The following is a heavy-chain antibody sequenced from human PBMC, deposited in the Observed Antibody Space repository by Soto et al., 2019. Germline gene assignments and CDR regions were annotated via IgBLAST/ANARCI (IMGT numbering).Heavy chain of an antibody. Sequence: EVQLLESGGGLVPPGGSLRLSCAASGFTFSTYAMTWVRQAPGKGLEWVSGISGSGGSTYYADSVKGRFTISRDNSKNTLYLQMNSLRAEDTAVYYCAKRPLATVFGVAGNRFDPWGQGTLVTVSS. CDR3: AKRPLATVFGVAGNRFDP. D-gene: IGHD3-3*01. V-gene: IGHV3-23*01. J-gene: IGHJ5*02. CDR1: GFTFSTYA. CDR2: ISGSGGST.